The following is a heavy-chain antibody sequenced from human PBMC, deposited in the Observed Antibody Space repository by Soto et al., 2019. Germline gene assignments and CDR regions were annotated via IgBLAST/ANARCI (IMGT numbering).Heavy chain of an antibody. D-gene: IGHD6-19*01. V-gene: IGHV3-30*18. CDR3: AKDHGYSSAWRHDVCDI. CDR1: GFTFSTYG. J-gene: IGHJ3*02. CDR2: ISNDGRTE. Sequence: QVQLVESGGGVVQPGRSLRLSCVASGFTFSTYGMHWVRQAPGKGLQWVAVISNDGRTEHYTDSVKGRFTISRDNSKNTLYLHMSSPRAEDTAAYYCAKDHGYSSAWRHDVCDIGGQGTLVTVSA.